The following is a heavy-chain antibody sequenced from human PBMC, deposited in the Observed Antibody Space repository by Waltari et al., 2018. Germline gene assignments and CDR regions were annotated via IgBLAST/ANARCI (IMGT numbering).Heavy chain of an antibody. Sequence: EVQVVESGGGLVQPGGSLRLSCAAFGFPLLSLWMTWVGQAPGKGLEWVANIKTDGSETYYVDSVKGRFTISRDNTKNSLYLQMSSLRAEDTAVYYCAIGGVETSWYWRYWGQGTLVTVSS. D-gene: IGHD6-13*01. CDR1: GFPLLSLW. J-gene: IGHJ4*02. V-gene: IGHV3-7*01. CDR3: AIGGVETSWYWRY. CDR2: IKTDGSET.